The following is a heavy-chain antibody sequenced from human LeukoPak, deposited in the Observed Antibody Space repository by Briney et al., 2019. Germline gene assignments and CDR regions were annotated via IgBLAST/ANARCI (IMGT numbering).Heavy chain of an antibody. D-gene: IGHD3-3*01. V-gene: IGHV4-39*01. CDR3: ARQGFLEWLLSFDY. CDR1: GGSISSSSYY. J-gene: IGHJ4*02. CDR2: IYYSGST. Sequence: SETLSLTCTVSGGSISSSSYYWGWIRQPPGKGLEWIGSIYYSGSTYYNPSLKSRVTISVDTSKNQLSLKLSSVTAADTAVYYCARQGFLEWLLSFDYWGQGTLVTVSS.